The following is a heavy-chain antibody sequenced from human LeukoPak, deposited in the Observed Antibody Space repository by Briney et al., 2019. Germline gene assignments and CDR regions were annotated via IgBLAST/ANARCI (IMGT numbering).Heavy chain of an antibody. CDR1: GDTFTNYE. Sequence: ASEKVSCKASGDTFTNYEINWVRQAPRQGLEWMGWMSPKSGKTGYGQKFQGRVTMTRNTSITTAYMELSSLRPEDTAVYFCGRVHDYGDYDPDYWGQGTLVTVSS. D-gene: IGHD4-17*01. CDR3: GRVHDYGDYDPDY. V-gene: IGHV1-8*01. J-gene: IGHJ4*02. CDR2: MSPKSGKT.